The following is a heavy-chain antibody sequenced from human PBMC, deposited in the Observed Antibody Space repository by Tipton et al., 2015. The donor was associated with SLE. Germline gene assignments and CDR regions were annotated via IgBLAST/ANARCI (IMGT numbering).Heavy chain of an antibody. CDR1: GGSFSGYY. D-gene: IGHD3-10*01. V-gene: IGHV4-59*01. CDR3: ASGDYYYYGMDV. CDR2: IYYSGST. J-gene: IGHJ6*02. Sequence: TLSLTCAVYGGSFSGYYWSWIRQPPGKGLEWIGYIYYSGSTNYNPSLKSRVTISVDTSKNQFSLKLSSVTAADTAVYYCASGDYYYYGMDVWGQGTTVTVSS.